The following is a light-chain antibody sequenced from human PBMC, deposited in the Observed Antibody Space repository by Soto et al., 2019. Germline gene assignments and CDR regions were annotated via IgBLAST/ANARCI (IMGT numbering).Light chain of an antibody. CDR1: QSVSSN. J-gene: IGKJ2*01. V-gene: IGKV3-15*01. CDR2: GAS. CDR3: QQYNNWPPT. Sequence: EIVMTQSPATLSVSPGERATLSCRASQSVSSNSAWYQQKPGQAPRLLIYGASTRATGIPARFSGSGSGTEVTLTISSLQSEDFAVYYCQQYNNWPPTFGQGTKLQIK.